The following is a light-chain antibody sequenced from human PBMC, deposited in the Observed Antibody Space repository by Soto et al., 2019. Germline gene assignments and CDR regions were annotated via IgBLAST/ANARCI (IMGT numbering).Light chain of an antibody. CDR3: QQYGSSPFT. CDR1: QSVSSSY. V-gene: IGKV3-20*01. Sequence: EIVLTQSPGTLSLSPGERATLSCRASQSVSSSYLAWYQQKPGQAPRLLIYGASSRATGIPDRFSGSGSGTDFTLTISSLKPDDFAVYYCQQYGSSPFTFGPGTKVDIK. J-gene: IGKJ3*01. CDR2: GAS.